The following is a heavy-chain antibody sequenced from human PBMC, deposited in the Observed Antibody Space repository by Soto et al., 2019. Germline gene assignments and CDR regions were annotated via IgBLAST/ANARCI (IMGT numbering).Heavy chain of an antibody. CDR3: ARDRIQLRLGKYSFNGMDV. J-gene: IGHJ6*02. CDR2: IVPRFGSP. V-gene: IGHV1-69*06. CDR1: GGTFSDYA. Sequence: QVQLVQSGAEMRKPGSSLRVSCKASGGTFSDYAFSWVRQAPGQGLEWMGGIVPRFGSPNYAQKFGGRVTITADTSTSTVYMPLSSLGFDDTAVYFCARDRIQLRLGKYSFNGMDVWGQGTTIIVSS. D-gene: IGHD3-16*01.